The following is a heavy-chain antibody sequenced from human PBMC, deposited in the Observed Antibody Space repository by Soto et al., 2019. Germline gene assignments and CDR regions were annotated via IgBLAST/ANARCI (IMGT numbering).Heavy chain of an antibody. V-gene: IGHV1-18*01. CDR3: ARDLPPQDY. Sequence: GASETLSRKASGYTFTSYGISWVRQAPGQGLVWMGWIRTYNGNTNYAQELQGCVTVTTVTSTGTAFLEVRSLRSDDTAVYYYARDLPPQDYW. J-gene: IGHJ4*01. CDR2: IRTYNGNT. CDR1: GYTFTSYG.